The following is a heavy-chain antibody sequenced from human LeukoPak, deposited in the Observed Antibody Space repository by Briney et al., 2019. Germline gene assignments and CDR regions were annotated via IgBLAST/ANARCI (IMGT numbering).Heavy chain of an antibody. CDR3: AKDLEQWRSTVFDY. D-gene: IGHD6-19*01. J-gene: IGHJ4*02. CDR1: GFTFSSYG. V-gene: IGHV3-30*02. CDR2: IRYDGSDK. Sequence: GGSLRLSCAASGFTFSSYGMHWVRQAPGKGLEWVAFIRYDGSDKYYADSVKGRFTISRDNSKNTLYLQMNSLRAEDTAVYYCAKDLEQWRSTVFDYWGQGTLVTVSS.